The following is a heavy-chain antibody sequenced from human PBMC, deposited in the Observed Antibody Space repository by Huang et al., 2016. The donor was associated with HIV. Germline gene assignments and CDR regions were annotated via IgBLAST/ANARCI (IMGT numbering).Heavy chain of an antibody. CDR1: GASISSHY. J-gene: IGHJ2*01. CDR2: FYYSGST. Sequence: QVQLQESGPGLVKPSETLSLTCTVSGASISSHYWTWIRQPPGKGLEWIGSFYYSGSTNSDPTRKSRVTISLDTAKNKFSLSLTAVTAADTAIYYCARGTNWVFSWYFDLWGRGTLVTVSS. V-gene: IGHV4-59*11. D-gene: IGHD7-27*01. CDR3: ARGTNWVFSWYFDL.